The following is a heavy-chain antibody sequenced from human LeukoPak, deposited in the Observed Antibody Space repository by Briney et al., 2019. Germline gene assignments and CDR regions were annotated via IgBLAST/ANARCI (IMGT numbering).Heavy chain of an antibody. CDR1: GFTFSSYA. J-gene: IGHJ4*02. CDR3: ARVFPYYDFWSGPPDY. CDR2: MSYDGSNK. D-gene: IGHD3-3*01. V-gene: IGHV3-30-3*01. Sequence: GGSLRLSCAASGFTFSSYAMHWVRQAPGQGLEWVAVMSYDGSNKYYADSVKGRFTISRDNSKNTLYLQMNSLRAEDTAVYYCARVFPYYDFWSGPPDYWGQGTLVTVSS.